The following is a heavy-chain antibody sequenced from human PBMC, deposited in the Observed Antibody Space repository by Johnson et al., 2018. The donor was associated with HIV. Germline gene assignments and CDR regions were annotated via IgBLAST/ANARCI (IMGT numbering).Heavy chain of an antibody. J-gene: IGHJ3*02. CDR2: INGDGSSS. V-gene: IGHV3-74*01. CDR3: AKGLVAAALRWGGAFDI. CDR1: GFTFGYYW. D-gene: IGHD2-2*01. Sequence: VQLVESGGGLVQPGGSLRLSCEASGFTFGYYWMHWLRQTPGKGLVWVSHINGDGSSSSYADSVKGRFSVSRDNTKNTLYLQMNSLRAEDTAVYYCAKGLVAAALRWGGAFDIWGQGTMVTVSS.